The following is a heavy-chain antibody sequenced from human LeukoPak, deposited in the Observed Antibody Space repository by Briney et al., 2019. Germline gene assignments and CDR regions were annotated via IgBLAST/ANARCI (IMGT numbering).Heavy chain of an antibody. CDR2: IYYSGST. CDR1: GGYISSSSYY. J-gene: IGHJ3*02. D-gene: IGHD3-16*01. V-gene: IGHV4-61*01. Sequence: PSETLSLTCTVSGGYISSSSYYWGWIRQPPGKGLEWIGYIYYSGSTNYNPSLKSRVTISVDTSKNQFSLKLSSVTAADTAVYYCARDRTLDAFDIWGQRTMVTVSS. CDR3: ARDRTLDAFDI.